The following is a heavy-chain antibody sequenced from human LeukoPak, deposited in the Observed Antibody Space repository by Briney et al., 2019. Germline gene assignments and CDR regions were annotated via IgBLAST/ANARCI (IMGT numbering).Heavy chain of an antibody. J-gene: IGHJ4*02. CDR2: IYYSGSS. Sequence: TSQTLSLTCTVSGVSISSGDYYWSWIRQPPGKGLEWIGYIYYSGSSFYNPSLKSRLTISVDTSKNHFSLNLSSVTAADTAVYYCARRNDPYYFDYWGQGTLVTVSS. D-gene: IGHD3-16*01. CDR1: GVSISSGDYY. V-gene: IGHV4-30-4*08. CDR3: ARRNDPYYFDY.